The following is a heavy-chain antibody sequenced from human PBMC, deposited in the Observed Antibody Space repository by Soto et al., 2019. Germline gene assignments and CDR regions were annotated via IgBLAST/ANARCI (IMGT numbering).Heavy chain of an antibody. CDR2: TGSGTGPG. Sequence: QVQLVQSGTEVKKPGSSVKVSCKASGGSLSTSPISWVRQAPGQGLEWMGGTGSGTGPGNHAQKFQGRLTVTADKSTSTVYMELTNLSSEDTAVYYCVRRDSGGFYRGFDSWGQGTLLTVSS. CDR1: GGSLSTSP. CDR3: VRRDSGGFYRGFDS. V-gene: IGHV1-69*06. J-gene: IGHJ4*02. D-gene: IGHD2-15*01.